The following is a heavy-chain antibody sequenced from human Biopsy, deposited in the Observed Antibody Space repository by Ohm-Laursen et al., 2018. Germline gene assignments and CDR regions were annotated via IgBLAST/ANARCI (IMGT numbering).Heavy chain of an antibody. J-gene: IGHJ5*02. Sequence: TLSLTCNVSGDSISSGGSYWSWIRQRPGKGLEWIGYIFNSANTYYNPSLKNLITISGDTSKNQFSLKLNSVTAADTAVYYCARGDYFDSNGYFWFDPWGQGTLVTVSS. CDR2: IFNSANT. CDR3: ARGDYFDSNGYFWFDP. V-gene: IGHV4-31*01. D-gene: IGHD3-22*01. CDR1: GDSISSGGSY.